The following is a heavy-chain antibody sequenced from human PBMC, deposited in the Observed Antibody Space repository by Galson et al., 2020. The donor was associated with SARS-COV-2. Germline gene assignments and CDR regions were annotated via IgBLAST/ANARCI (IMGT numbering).Heavy chain of an antibody. D-gene: IGHD6-19*01. V-gene: IGHV4-39*01. CDR2: IYYSGST. Sequence: ASETLSLTCTVSGGSISSSSYYWGWIRQPPGKGLEWIGSIYYSGSTYYNPSLKSRVTISVDTSKNQFSLKLSSVTAADTAVYYCARLRGGWYYYFDYWGQGTLVTVSS. CDR3: ARLRGGWYYYFDY. J-gene: IGHJ4*02. CDR1: GGSISSSSYY.